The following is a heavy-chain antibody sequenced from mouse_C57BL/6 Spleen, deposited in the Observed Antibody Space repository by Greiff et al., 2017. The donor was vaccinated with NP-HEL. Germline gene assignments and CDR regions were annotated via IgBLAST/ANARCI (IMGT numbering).Heavy chain of an antibody. CDR3: ASRLRGYFDV. Sequence: DVHLVESGGGLVKPGGSLKLSCAASGFTFSSYAMSWVRQTPEKRLEWVATISDRGSYTYYPDNVKGRFTISRDNAKNNLYLQMSHLKSEDTAMYYCASRLRGYFDVWGTGTTVTVSS. J-gene: IGHJ1*03. V-gene: IGHV5-4*01. CDR2: ISDRGSYT. CDR1: GFTFSSYA. D-gene: IGHD2-4*01.